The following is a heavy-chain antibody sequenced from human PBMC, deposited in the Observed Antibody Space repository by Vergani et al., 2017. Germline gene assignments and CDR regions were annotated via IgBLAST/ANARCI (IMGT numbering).Heavy chain of an antibody. Sequence: VQLVQSGAEVKKPGESLKISCKGSGYSFTSYWIGWVRQMPGKGLEWMGIIYPGDSDTRYSPSFQGQVTISADKSISTAYLQWSSLKASDTAMYYCARDSSSWYLGYYYYGMDVWGQGTTVTVSS. V-gene: IGHV5-51*01. CDR1: GYSFTSYW. CDR2: IYPGDSDT. J-gene: IGHJ6*02. D-gene: IGHD6-13*01. CDR3: ARDSSSWYLGYYYYGMDV.